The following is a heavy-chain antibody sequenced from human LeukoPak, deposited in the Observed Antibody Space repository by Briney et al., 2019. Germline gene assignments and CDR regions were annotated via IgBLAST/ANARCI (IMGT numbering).Heavy chain of an antibody. D-gene: IGHD6-25*01. V-gene: IGHV1-8*01. CDR1: GYTFTSYD. CDR2: MNPNSGNT. J-gene: IGHJ6*02. CDR3: ARGHPYSSGLGYYYGMDV. Sequence: ASVKVSCKASGYTFTSYDINWVRQATGQGLEWMGWMNPNSGNTGYAQKFQGRVTMTRNTSISTAYMELSSLRSEDTAVYYCARGHPYSSGLGYYYGMDVWGQGTTVTVSS.